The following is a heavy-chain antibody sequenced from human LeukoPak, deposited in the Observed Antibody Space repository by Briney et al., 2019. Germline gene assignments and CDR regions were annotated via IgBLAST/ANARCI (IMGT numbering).Heavy chain of an antibody. V-gene: IGHV3-21*06. CDR3: FGSGTFSK. D-gene: IGHD3-10*01. J-gene: IGHJ4*02. CDR1: GFTFSSYS. CDR2: ISSSSSYI. Sequence: PGGSLRLSCAASGFTFSSYSMNWVRQAPGKGLEWVSSISSSSSYIYYADSVKGRFTVSRDNAKDSAYLQMNSLRAEDTAVYYCFGSGTFSKWDQGTLVTVSS.